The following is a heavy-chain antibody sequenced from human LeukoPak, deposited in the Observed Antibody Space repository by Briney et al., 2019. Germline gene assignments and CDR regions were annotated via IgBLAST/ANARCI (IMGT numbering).Heavy chain of an antibody. D-gene: IGHD3-10*01. V-gene: IGHV3-53*01. Sequence: PGGSLRLSCEISGFSVSVNYINWVRQAPGKGLEWVSVIHTDGTKYYGDSVKGRFIISRDESKNTVYLQMNSLRAEDTAVYYCARESGFGELFPYAFDIWGQGTVVTVSS. CDR2: IHTDGTK. CDR1: GFSVSVNY. CDR3: ARESGFGELFPYAFDI. J-gene: IGHJ3*02.